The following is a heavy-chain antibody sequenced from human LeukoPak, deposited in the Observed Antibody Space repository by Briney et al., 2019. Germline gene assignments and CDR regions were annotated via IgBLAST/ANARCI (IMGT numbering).Heavy chain of an antibody. CDR2: IWYDGSNK. V-gene: IGHV3-33*01. J-gene: IGHJ4*02. Sequence: PGTSLRLSCAASGFTFTSYGMHWVRQAPGKGLEWVAVIWYDGSNKYYVDSVKGRFTISRDNSKNTLYLQMNSLRAEDTAVYYCARGGSGCDFDFWGQGTLVTVSS. D-gene: IGHD5-12*01. CDR1: GFTFTSYG. CDR3: ARGGSGCDFDF.